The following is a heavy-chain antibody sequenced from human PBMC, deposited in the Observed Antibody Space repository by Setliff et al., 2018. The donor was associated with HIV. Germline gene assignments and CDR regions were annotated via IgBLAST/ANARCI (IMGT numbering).Heavy chain of an antibody. V-gene: IGHV3-7*01. Sequence: GGSLRLSCAASGFTFSSYWMSWVRQAPGKGLEWVANINKDGSQTYYVDSVKGRFTISRDNSKNTLYLQMNNLRAEDTAVYYCVRDYMWAFDYWGQGTLVTVSS. CDR1: GFTFSSYW. CDR3: VRDYMWAFDY. CDR2: INKDGSQT. D-gene: IGHD1-26*01. J-gene: IGHJ4*02.